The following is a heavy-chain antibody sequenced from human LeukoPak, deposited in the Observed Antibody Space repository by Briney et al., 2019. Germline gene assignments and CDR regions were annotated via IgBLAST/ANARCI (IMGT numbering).Heavy chain of an antibody. CDR3: VRSAKTFDY. J-gene: IGHJ4*02. CDR2: IKHDGTEK. Sequence: GGSLRLSCAASGFTFSSSWMSWVRQAPGKGLEWVANIKHDGTEKYCVDSVKGRFTISRDNAKNSLYLQMNSLRAEDTAVYYCVRSAKTFDYWGQGTLVTVSS. V-gene: IGHV3-7*01. CDR1: GFTFSSSW.